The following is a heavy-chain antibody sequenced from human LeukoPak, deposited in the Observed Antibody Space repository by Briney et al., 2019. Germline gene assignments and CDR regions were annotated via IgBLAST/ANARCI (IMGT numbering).Heavy chain of an antibody. CDR3: ARTRVTPGIRGLQMRYFDY. D-gene: IGHD5-18*01. CDR2: IGTAYDT. Sequence: GGSLRLSCAASGFDFSRSDMHWVRQVTGKGLEWVSGIGTAYDTFYPDSLKGRFTISRENGKNSFYLQMNSLRVDDTAVYYCARTRVTPGIRGLQMRYFDYWGQGTLVTVSS. V-gene: IGHV3-13*01. J-gene: IGHJ4*02. CDR1: GFDFSRSD.